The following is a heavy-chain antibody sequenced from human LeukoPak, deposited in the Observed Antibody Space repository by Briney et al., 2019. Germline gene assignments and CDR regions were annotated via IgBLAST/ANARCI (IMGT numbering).Heavy chain of an antibody. CDR1: GYSFTSYW. CDR2: IYPGDSDT. Sequence: GGSLKVSCKGSGYSFTSYWIGWVRQMPGKSLEWMGIIYPGDSDTRYSPSFQGQVTISADKSISTAYLQWSSLKASDTAMYYCAQIHGYCSSTSCYPAEYFQHWGQGTLVTVSS. CDR3: AQIHGYCSSTSCYPAEYFQH. V-gene: IGHV5-51*01. D-gene: IGHD2-2*01. J-gene: IGHJ1*01.